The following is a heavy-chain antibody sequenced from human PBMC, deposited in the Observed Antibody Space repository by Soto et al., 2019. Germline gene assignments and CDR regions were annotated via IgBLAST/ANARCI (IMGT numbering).Heavy chain of an antibody. CDR3: AKVGTNYDILTGYSTPDY. V-gene: IGHV3-23*01. D-gene: IGHD3-9*01. J-gene: IGHJ4*02. Sequence: PGGSLRLSCAASGFTFSSYAMSWVRQAPGKGLEWVSAISGSGGSTYYADSVKGRFTISRDNSKNTLYLQMNSLRAEDTAVYYCAKVGTNYDILTGYSTPDYWGQGTLVTVS. CDR1: GFTFSSYA. CDR2: ISGSGGST.